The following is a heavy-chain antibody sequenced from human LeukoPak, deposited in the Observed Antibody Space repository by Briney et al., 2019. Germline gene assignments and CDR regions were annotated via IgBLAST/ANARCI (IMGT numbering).Heavy chain of an antibody. J-gene: IGHJ4*02. Sequence: SETLSLTCAVSGGSISSTKTCGDWIRQPPGKGMEWIGTICYTGNTYYNPSLKSRVTISVDTSKNQFSLKLSSVTAADTAVYYCASNYRPGIADQGDYWGQGTLVTVSS. CDR1: GGSISSTKTC. CDR3: ASNYRPGIADQGDY. D-gene: IGHD6-13*01. V-gene: IGHV4-39*07. CDR2: ICYTGNT.